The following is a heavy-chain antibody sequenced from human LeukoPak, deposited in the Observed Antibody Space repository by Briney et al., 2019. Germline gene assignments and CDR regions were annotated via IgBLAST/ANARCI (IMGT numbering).Heavy chain of an antibody. J-gene: IGHJ3*02. CDR3: ARMRGPTTGALDI. D-gene: IGHD1-26*01. CDR1: GFTFITYT. CDR2: ISSSSSTK. Sequence: GGSLRLSCAASGFTFITYTMIWVRQAPGMGLEWVSSISSSSSTKYYADSVKGRFTISRDNTKNSLYLQVGSLRDEDTAIYYCARMRGPTTGALDIWGPGTMVAVSS. V-gene: IGHV3-48*02.